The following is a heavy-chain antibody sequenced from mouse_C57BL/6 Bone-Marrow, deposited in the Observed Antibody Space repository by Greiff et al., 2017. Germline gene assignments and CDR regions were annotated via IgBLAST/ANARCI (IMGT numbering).Heavy chain of an antibody. Sequence: QVQLQQPGAELVRPGTSVKLSCKASGYTFTSYWMHWVKQRPGQGLEWIGVIDPSDSYTNYNQKFKGKATLTVDTSSSTAYMQLSSRTSEDSAVYYCARNYYGSSSYWYFDVWGTGTTVTVSS. CDR1: GYTFTSYW. V-gene: IGHV1-59*01. CDR2: IDPSDSYT. CDR3: ARNYYGSSSYWYFDV. D-gene: IGHD1-1*01. J-gene: IGHJ1*03.